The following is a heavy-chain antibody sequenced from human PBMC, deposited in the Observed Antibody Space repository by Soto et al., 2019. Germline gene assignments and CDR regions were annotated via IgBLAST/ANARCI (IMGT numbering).Heavy chain of an antibody. J-gene: IGHJ4*01. CDR2: AWFNGNDK. CDR3: ARDRRYCNAGSCYPDY. Sequence: QVQLVESGGGVVQPGRSLRLSCAASGFTFINYDMHWVRQAPGKGLEWVAVAWFNGNDKYYADSVKGRFTISRDNSKNTLYLQMNSLRAEDTAIYYCARDRRYCNAGSCYPDYWGQGTLVTVSS. V-gene: IGHV3-33*01. CDR1: GFTFINYD. D-gene: IGHD2-15*01.